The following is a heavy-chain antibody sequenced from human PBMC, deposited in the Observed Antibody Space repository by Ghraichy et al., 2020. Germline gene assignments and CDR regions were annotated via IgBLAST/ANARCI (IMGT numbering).Heavy chain of an antibody. CDR1: GYTFTSYG. CDR2: ISAYNGNT. CDR3: ARDLSTGDNWNDAAPSFYYYYYGMDV. Sequence: ASVKVSCKASGYTFTSYGISWVRQAPGQGLEWMGWISAYNGNTNYAQKLQGRVTMTTDTSTSTAYMELRSLRSDDTAVYYCARDLSTGDNWNDAAPSFYYYYYGMDVWGQGTTVTVSS. D-gene: IGHD1-1*01. V-gene: IGHV1-18*01. J-gene: IGHJ6*02.